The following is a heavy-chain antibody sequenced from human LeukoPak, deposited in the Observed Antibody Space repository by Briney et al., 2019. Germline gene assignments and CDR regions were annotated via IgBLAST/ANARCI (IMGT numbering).Heavy chain of an antibody. Sequence: SETLSLTCAVYGGSFSGYYWSWIRQPPGKGLEWIGEINHSGSTNYNPSLKSRVTISVDTSKNQFSLKLSSVTAADTAVYYCARGGVQDFFDYWGQGTLVSVSS. V-gene: IGHV4-34*01. D-gene: IGHD1-1*01. CDR2: INHSGST. CDR3: ARGGVQDFFDY. CDR1: GGSFSGYY. J-gene: IGHJ4*02.